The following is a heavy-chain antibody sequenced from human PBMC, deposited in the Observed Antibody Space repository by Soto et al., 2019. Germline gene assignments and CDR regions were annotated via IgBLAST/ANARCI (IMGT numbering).Heavy chain of an antibody. CDR2: IWYDGSNK. V-gene: IGHV3-33*01. J-gene: IGHJ4*01. Sequence: QVQLVESGGGVVQPGRSLRLSCAASGFTFSSYGMHWVRQAPGKGLEWVAVIWYDGSNKYYADSVKGRFTISRDNSKNTLYLQMNSLRAEDTAVYYCARDGMVRGVIDYWGQEPWSPSPQ. CDR1: GFTFSSYG. CDR3: ARDGMVRGVIDY. D-gene: IGHD3-10*01.